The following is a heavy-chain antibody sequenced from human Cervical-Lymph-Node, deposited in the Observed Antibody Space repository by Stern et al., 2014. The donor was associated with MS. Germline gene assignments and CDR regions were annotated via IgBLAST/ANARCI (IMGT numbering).Heavy chain of an antibody. D-gene: IGHD1-26*01. CDR3: AKDREVAIVRDYSGMDV. V-gene: IGHV3-30*18. Sequence: VQLVESGGGVVQPGRSLRISCAASGFTFSNYGMHWVRQAPGKGLEGVAIISYDGSHKYYVDSVKGRFTISRDNSKNTLYLQVNSLRAEDTAVYYCAKDREVAIVRDYSGMDVWGQGTTVTVSS. CDR2: ISYDGSHK. CDR1: GFTFSNYG. J-gene: IGHJ6*02.